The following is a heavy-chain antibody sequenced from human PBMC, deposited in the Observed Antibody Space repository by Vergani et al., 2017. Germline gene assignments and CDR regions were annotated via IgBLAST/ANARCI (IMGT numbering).Heavy chain of an antibody. J-gene: IGHJ4*02. CDR3: AKAQTYCSGGTCPAGFYPIGFDY. Sequence: VQLLESGGGLVQPGRSLRLSCAASGFTFSSYSMHWVRQAPGKGLEWVAVISYDGSNKYYADSVKGRFTISRDNSKNTLYLQMNSLRAEDTAVYYCAKAQTYCSGGTCPAGFYPIGFDYWGQGTLVTVSS. V-gene: IGHV3-30*18. D-gene: IGHD2-15*01. CDR1: GFTFSSYS. CDR2: ISYDGSNK.